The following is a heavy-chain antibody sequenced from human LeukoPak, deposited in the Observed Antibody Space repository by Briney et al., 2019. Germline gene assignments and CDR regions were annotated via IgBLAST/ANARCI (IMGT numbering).Heavy chain of an antibody. CDR1: GGSISSSSYY. Sequence: PSETLSLTCTVSGGSISSSSYYWGWIRQPPGKGVEWVGSIYYGGSTYYNPSLKSRVTISVDTSKNQFSLKLSSVTAADTAVYYCASRPYCSSTSCGNYYYYMDVWGKGTTVTISS. CDR2: IYYGGST. V-gene: IGHV4-39*01. D-gene: IGHD2-2*01. CDR3: ASRPYCSSTSCGNYYYYMDV. J-gene: IGHJ6*03.